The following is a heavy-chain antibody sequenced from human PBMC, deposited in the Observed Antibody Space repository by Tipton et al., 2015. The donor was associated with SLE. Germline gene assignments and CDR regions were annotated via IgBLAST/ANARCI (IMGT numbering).Heavy chain of an antibody. Sequence: LRLSCAVYGGSFSGYYWSWIRRPPGKGLEWIGEINHSGSTNYNPSLKSRVTISVDTSKNQFSLKLSSVTAADTAVYYCAVRDFWSPKGAFDIWGQGTMVTVSS. CDR3: AVRDFWSPKGAFDI. J-gene: IGHJ3*02. V-gene: IGHV4-34*01. D-gene: IGHD3-3*01. CDR2: INHSGST. CDR1: GGSFSGYY.